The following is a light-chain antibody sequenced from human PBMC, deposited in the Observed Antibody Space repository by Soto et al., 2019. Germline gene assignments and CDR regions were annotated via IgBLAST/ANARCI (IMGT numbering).Light chain of an antibody. CDR2: LNIDGSH. CDR3: QIWGTGIVV. J-gene: IGLJ2*01. V-gene: IGLV4-69*01. CDR1: SGHSSYA. Sequence: QPVLTQSPSASASLGASVKLTCTLSSGHSSYAIAWHQQQPEKGPRYLMNLNIDGSHTKGDGIPDRFSGSSSGAERYLTISSLQSEHETDYYCQIWGTGIVVFGGGTQLTVL.